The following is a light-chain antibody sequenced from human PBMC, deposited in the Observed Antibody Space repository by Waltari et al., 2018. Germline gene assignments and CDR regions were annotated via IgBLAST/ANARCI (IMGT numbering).Light chain of an antibody. CDR2: DVS. J-gene: IGLJ2*01. Sequence: SWYQRYPGKAPKLMIFDVSNRPSGVSDRFSGSKSANMASLTISGLLSEDEADYYCSSFTGGSNVLFGGGTKLTVL. V-gene: IGLV2-14*03. CDR3: SSFTGGSNVL.